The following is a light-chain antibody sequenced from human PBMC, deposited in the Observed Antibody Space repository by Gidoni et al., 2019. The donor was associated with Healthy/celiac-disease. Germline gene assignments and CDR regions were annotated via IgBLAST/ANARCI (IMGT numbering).Light chain of an antibody. CDR3: QQYGSPLFT. Sequence: EIVLTQSPGTLSLSPGERATLSCRASQSVSSSYLAWYQQKPDQAPRLLIYGASSSATGIPDRFSGSGSGTDFTLTISRLEPEDFAVDYCQQYGSPLFTFGPGTKVDIK. V-gene: IGKV3-20*01. CDR2: GAS. CDR1: QSVSSSY. J-gene: IGKJ3*01.